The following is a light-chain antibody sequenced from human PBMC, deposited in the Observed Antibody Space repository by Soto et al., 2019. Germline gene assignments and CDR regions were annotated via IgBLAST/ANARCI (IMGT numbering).Light chain of an antibody. CDR3: SSYTSSSTPLWV. CDR2: EVS. V-gene: IGLV2-14*01. Sequence: QSALTQPASVSGSPGQSITISCTGTSSDVGGYNYVSWYQQHPGEAPKLMIYEVSNRPSGVSNRFSGSKSGNTASLTISGLQAEDEADYYCSSYTSSSTPLWVFGGGTKLTVL. J-gene: IGLJ3*02. CDR1: SSDVGGYNY.